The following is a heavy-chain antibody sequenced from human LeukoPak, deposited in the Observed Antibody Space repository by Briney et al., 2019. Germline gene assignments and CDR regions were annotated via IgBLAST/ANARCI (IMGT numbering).Heavy chain of an antibody. J-gene: IGHJ6*03. CDR3: ARQLYSSGSYYAPMDV. CDR1: GGSISSSIYF. V-gene: IGHV4-39*01. D-gene: IGHD3-10*01. CDR2: IHYSGST. Sequence: SETLSLTCTVSGGSISSSIYFWGWIRQPPGKGLEWIGSIHYSGSTYHDPSLKSRVTVSLDTSKDQFSPKLSSVTATDTAVYYCARQLYSSGSYYAPMDVWGKGTTVTISS.